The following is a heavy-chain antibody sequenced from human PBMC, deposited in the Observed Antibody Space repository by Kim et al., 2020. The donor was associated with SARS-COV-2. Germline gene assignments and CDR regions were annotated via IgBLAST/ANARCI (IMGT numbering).Heavy chain of an antibody. Sequence: SETLSLTCTVSGASVSSHYWSWIRQPPGKGLEWIAYIYYTGTTNYNPSLKSRVTISVDTSKNQFSLKLNSVTAADTAVYYCVRGLLVLHYFDYWGQGTLVTVSS. D-gene: IGHD2-8*01. CDR2: IYYTGTT. V-gene: IGHV4-59*02. CDR3: VRGLLVLHYFDY. CDR1: GASVSSHY. J-gene: IGHJ4*02.